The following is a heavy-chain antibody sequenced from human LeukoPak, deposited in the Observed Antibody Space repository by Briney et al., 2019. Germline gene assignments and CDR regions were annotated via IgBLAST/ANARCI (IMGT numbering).Heavy chain of an antibody. J-gene: IGHJ5*02. V-gene: IGHV3-66*01. D-gene: IGHD6-13*01. CDR1: GFSFSDSY. CDR3: ARGGYSSSRSALENWFDP. CDR2: IYSGGST. Sequence: GGSLRLSCVVSGFSFSDSYMTWIRQTPGKGLEWVSVIYSGGSTYYADSVKGRFTISRDNSKNTLYLQMNSLRAEDTAVYYCARGGYSSSRSALENWFDPWGQGTLVTVSS.